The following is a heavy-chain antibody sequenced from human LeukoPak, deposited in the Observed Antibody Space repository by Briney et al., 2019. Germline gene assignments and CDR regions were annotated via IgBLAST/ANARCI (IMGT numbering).Heavy chain of an antibody. CDR3: ARRVDSSGPFDY. Sequence: KASETLSLTCTVSGGSISSGGYYWSWIRQHSGKGLEWIGYIYYSGSTYYNPSLKSRVTISVDTSKNQFSLKLSSVTAADTAVYYCARRVDSSGPFDYWGQGTLVTVSS. CDR2: IYYSGST. V-gene: IGHV4-31*03. J-gene: IGHJ4*02. CDR1: GGSISSGGYY. D-gene: IGHD3-22*01.